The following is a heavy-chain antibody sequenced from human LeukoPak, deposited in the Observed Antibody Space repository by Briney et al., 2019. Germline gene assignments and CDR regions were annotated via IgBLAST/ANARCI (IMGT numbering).Heavy chain of an antibody. CDR1: GGSISSYY. V-gene: IGHV4-59*01. J-gene: IGHJ4*02. CDR3: ARERDGYNPLYFDY. CDR2: IYYSGST. D-gene: IGHD5-24*01. Sequence: SETLSLTCTVSGGSISSYYWSWIRQPPGKGLEWIGYIYYSGSTNYNPSLKSRVTISVDTSKNQFSLKLSSVTAADTAVYYCARERDGYNPLYFDYWGQGTLVTVSS.